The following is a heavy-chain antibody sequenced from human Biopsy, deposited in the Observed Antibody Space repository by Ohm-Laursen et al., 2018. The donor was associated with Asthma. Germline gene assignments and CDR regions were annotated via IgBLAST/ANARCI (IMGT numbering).Heavy chain of an antibody. CDR2: IYSGGGT. V-gene: IGHV3-53*01. D-gene: IGHD4-23*01. CDR3: ARAYGGSFFSGAFDI. J-gene: IGHJ3*02. CDR1: GFTFSNYV. Sequence: LSLTCAASGFTFSNYVISWVRQAPGKGLEWVSVIYSGGGTYYADSVQGRVTISRDNSKNTLSLQMNSLRAEDTAVYYCARAYGGSFFSGAFDIWGQGTMVTVSS.